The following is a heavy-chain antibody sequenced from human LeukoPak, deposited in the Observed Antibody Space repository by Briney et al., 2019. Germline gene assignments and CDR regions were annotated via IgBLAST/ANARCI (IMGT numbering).Heavy chain of an antibody. Sequence: GGSLTPSCAASGSTLSSNAMSWVRHAPGKGRGWDSATIGSGGSTYYADSVKGQFTICRDNSKNKLYLQMDSLRPEDTAVYYCAKDPSSIVVVPAATDYWGQGTLVTVSS. J-gene: IGHJ4*02. D-gene: IGHD2-2*01. CDR2: TIGSGGST. V-gene: IGHV3-23*01. CDR3: AKDPSSIVVVPAATDY. CDR1: GSTLSSNA.